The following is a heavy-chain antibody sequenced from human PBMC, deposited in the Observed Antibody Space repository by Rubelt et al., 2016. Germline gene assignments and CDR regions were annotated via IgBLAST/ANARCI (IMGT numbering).Heavy chain of an antibody. CDR1: GYTFTNYG. Sequence: QVQLVQSGAEVKKPGASVKVSCKASGYTFTNYGMHWVHQAPGQRLEWMGWIAAGNGDTKYSQKLKDRVSITRDASANTAYMELSSLRSEDTAVYYCARANHGDYEDYWGQGTLVTVSS. CDR2: IAAGNGDT. V-gene: IGHV1-3*01. J-gene: IGHJ4*02. CDR3: ARANHGDYEDY. D-gene: IGHD4-17*01.